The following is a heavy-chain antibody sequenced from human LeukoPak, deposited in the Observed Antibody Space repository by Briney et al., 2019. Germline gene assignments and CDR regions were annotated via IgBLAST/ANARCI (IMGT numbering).Heavy chain of an antibody. Sequence: PGRSLRLSCAASGFTFSSYGMHWVRQAPGKGLEWVADIWYDGSNKYYADSVKGRFTISRDNSKNTLYLQMNSLRAEDTAVYCCARDYYGSGSYPFFYFDYWGQGTLVTVSS. D-gene: IGHD3-10*01. CDR1: GFTFSSYG. CDR2: IWYDGSNK. V-gene: IGHV3-33*01. J-gene: IGHJ4*02. CDR3: ARDYYGSGSYPFFYFDY.